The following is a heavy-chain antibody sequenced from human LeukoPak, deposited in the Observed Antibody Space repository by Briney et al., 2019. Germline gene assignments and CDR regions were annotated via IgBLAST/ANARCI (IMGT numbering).Heavy chain of an antibody. CDR3: ARRDVLTGYYAFDI. J-gene: IGHJ3*02. Sequence: SETLSLTCAVSGDSMSSGAYYWTWIRQPPGKGLEWIGFFHYSGSSKYHPSLESRITISMDTSKNQFSLRLNSVTAADTAIYFCARRDVLTGYYAFDIWGQGTMVTVSS. D-gene: IGHD3-9*01. V-gene: IGHV4-61*08. CDR2: FHYSGSS. CDR1: GDSMSSGAYY.